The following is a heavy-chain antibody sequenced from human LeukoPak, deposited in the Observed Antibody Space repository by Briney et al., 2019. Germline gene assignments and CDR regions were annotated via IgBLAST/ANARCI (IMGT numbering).Heavy chain of an antibody. Sequence: GGSLRLSCAGSGFTFSSYGVHWVRQAPGKGLEWVADITCGGSNRYYADSVKGRFTIYRDNSKNTLYLQMDSLRDEHTAVYYCAKSPCSGGSCNSVFYYYYGMDVWGQGTTVTVSS. J-gene: IGHJ6*02. V-gene: IGHV3-30*18. CDR2: ITCGGSNR. CDR3: AKSPCSGGSCNSVFYYYYGMDV. D-gene: IGHD2-15*01. CDR1: GFTFSSYG.